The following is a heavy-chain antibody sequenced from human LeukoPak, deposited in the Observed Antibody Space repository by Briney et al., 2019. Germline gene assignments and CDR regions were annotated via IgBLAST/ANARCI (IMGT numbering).Heavy chain of an antibody. Sequence: GGSLRLSCAASGFTFSSYEMNWVRQAPGKGLEWVSYISSSGSTIYYADSVKGRFTISRDNAKNSLYLQMNSLRAEDTAVYYCAKLVGDSNYYYYYMDVWGKGTTVTISS. CDR2: ISSSGSTI. CDR3: AKLVGDSNYYYYYMDV. D-gene: IGHD3-10*01. CDR1: GFTFSSYE. V-gene: IGHV3-48*03. J-gene: IGHJ6*03.